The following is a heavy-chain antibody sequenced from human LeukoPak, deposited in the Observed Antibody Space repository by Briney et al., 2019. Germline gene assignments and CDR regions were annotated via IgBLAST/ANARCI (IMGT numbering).Heavy chain of an antibody. CDR1: GVSINDYY. Sequence: SETLSLTCGVFGVSINDYYWSWIRQSPGKGLEWIGEISHTEGTRYNPSLESRVTMSVGTSENQLSLKLIFVTAADTAVYYCARIRRGHSGSVCYNHWGLGTLVTVSS. D-gene: IGHD3-9*01. J-gene: IGHJ4*02. V-gene: IGHV4-34*01. CDR2: ISHTEGT. CDR3: ARIRRGHSGSVCYNH.